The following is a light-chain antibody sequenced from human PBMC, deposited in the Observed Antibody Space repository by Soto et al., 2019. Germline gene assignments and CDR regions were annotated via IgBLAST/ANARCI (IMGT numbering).Light chain of an antibody. Sequence: QPVLTQPPSASGTPGQRVTISCSGTSSNIGSNTVNWYELLPGTAPKLLIYSNDRRPSGVPDRFSGSKSGTSASLAISGLQSEDEADYYCAAWDDSLNGPVFGGGTKLTVL. CDR3: AAWDDSLNGPV. V-gene: IGLV1-44*01. J-gene: IGLJ2*01. CDR1: SSNIGSNT. CDR2: SND.